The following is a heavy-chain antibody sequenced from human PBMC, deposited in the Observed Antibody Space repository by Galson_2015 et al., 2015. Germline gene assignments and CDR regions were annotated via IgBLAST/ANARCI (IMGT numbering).Heavy chain of an antibody. J-gene: IGHJ5*02. D-gene: IGHD6-13*01. CDR1: GYTFTGYY. CDR2: INPNSGGT. V-gene: IGHV1-2*04. Sequence: SVKVSCKASGYTFTGYYMHWVRQAPGQGLEWMGWINPNSGGTNYAQKFQGWVTMTRDTSISTAYMELSRLRSDDTAAYYCARGSEQQLALPEKYNWFDPWGQGTLVTVSS. CDR3: ARGSEQQLALPEKYNWFDP.